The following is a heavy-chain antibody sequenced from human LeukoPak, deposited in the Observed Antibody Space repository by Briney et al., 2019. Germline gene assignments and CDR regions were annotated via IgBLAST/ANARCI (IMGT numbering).Heavy chain of an antibody. CDR3: ARAVPAAILYYGMDV. CDR2: IYYSGST. V-gene: IGHV4-59*01. CDR1: GGSISSYY. D-gene: IGHD2-2*01. Sequence: PSETLSLTCTVSGGSISSYYWSWIRQPPGKGLEWIVYIYYSGSTNYNPSLKSRVTISVDTSKNQFSLKLSSVTAADTAVYYCARAVPAAILYYGMDVWGQGTTVTVSS. J-gene: IGHJ6*02.